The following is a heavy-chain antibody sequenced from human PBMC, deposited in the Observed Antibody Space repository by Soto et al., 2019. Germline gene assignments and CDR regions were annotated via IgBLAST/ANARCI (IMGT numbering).Heavy chain of an antibody. J-gene: IGHJ3*02. CDR3: RHFDI. CDR2: IYHSGST. V-gene: IGHV4-4*02. Sequence: QVQLQESGPGLVKPSGTLSLTCAVSGGSISSTYWWSWVRQPPGKGLEWIGEIYHSGSTNYNPSXKXXVTISVDKSKNQFSLKVRSVTAADTAMYYCRHFDIWGQGTMVTVSS. CDR1: GGSISSTYW.